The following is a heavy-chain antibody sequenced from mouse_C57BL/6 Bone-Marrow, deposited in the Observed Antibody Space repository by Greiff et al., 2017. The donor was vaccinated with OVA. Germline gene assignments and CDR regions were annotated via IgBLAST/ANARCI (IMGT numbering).Heavy chain of an antibody. D-gene: IGHD1-1*01. CDR1: GYTFTSYW. CDR2: INPSNGGT. V-gene: IGHV1-53*01. Sequence: QVQLQQPGTELVKPGASVKLSCKASGYTFTSYWMHWVKQRPGQGLEWIGNINPSNGGTNYNEKFKSKATLTVDKSSSTAYMQLSSLTSEDSAVYYCAREESYYYGSRSAMGYWGQGTSVTVSS. J-gene: IGHJ4*01. CDR3: AREESYYYGSRSAMGY.